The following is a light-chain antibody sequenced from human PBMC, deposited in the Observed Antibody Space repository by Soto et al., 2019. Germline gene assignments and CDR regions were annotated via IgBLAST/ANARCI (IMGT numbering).Light chain of an antibody. CDR3: SSYTSSSIYV. J-gene: IGLJ1*01. V-gene: IGLV2-18*02. Sequence: QSVLTQPPSVSGSPGQSVTISCTGTSSDVGSYNRVSWYQQPPGTAPKLMIYEVSNRPSGVPDRFSGSKSGNTASLTISGLQAEVEADYYCSSYTSSSIYVFGTGTKVTVL. CDR2: EVS. CDR1: SSDVGSYNR.